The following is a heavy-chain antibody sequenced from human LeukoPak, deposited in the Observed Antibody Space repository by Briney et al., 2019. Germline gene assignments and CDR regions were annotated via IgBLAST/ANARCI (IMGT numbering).Heavy chain of an antibody. CDR1: GGSISSYY. D-gene: IGHD5-18*01. CDR3: ARVCTDTAMVFDY. Sequence: SSETLSLTCTVSGGSISSYYWSWIRQPPGKGLEWIGYIYYSGSTNYNPSLKSRVTISVDTSKNQFSLKLSSVTAADTAVYYCARVCTDTAMVFDYWGQGTLVTVSS. CDR2: IYYSGST. J-gene: IGHJ4*02. V-gene: IGHV4-59*01.